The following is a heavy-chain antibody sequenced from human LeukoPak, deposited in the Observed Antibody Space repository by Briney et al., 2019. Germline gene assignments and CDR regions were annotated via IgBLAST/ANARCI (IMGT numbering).Heavy chain of an antibody. J-gene: IGHJ4*02. D-gene: IGHD3-10*01. V-gene: IGHV3-7*01. Sequence: GSLRLSCAASGFTLSSYWMSWVRQAPGKGLEWVANIKQDGSEKYYVDSVKGRFTISRDNAKNSLYLQMNSLRAEDTAVYYCASRYYGSGSYYSDFDYWGQGTLVTVSS. CDR3: ASRYYGSGSYYSDFDY. CDR1: GFTLSSYW. CDR2: IKQDGSEK.